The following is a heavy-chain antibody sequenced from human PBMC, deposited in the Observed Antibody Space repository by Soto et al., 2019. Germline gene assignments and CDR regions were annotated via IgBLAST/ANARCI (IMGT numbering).Heavy chain of an antibody. Sequence: PGGSLRLSCAASGFTFSSYWMHWVRQAPGKGLVWVSRINSDGSSTSYADSVKGRFTISRDNAKNTLYLQMNSLRAEDTAVYYCARLLGPYYNYYGMDVWGQGTTVTVSS. CDR2: INSDGSST. CDR1: GFTFSSYW. D-gene: IGHD7-27*01. V-gene: IGHV3-74*01. CDR3: ARLLGPYYNYYGMDV. J-gene: IGHJ6*02.